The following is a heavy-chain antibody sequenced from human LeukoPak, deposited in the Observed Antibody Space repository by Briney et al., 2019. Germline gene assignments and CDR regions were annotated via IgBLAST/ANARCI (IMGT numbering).Heavy chain of an antibody. CDR2: ISYDGSNK. D-gene: IGHD5-24*01. J-gene: IGHJ4*02. CDR1: GFTFSSYG. CDR3: AKDGVEMATNDIDY. Sequence: PGRSLRLSCAASGFTFSSYGMHWVRQAPGKGLEWVAVISYDGSNKYYADSVKGRFTISRDNSKNTLYLQMNSLRAEDTAVYYCAKDGVEMATNDIDYWGQGTLVTVSS. V-gene: IGHV3-30*18.